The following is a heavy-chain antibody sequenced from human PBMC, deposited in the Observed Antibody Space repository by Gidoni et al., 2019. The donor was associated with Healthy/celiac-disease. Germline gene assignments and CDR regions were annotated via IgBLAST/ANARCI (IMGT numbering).Heavy chain of an antibody. CDR3: AREPAVVGFDY. CDR2: IWYDGSNK. D-gene: IGHD2-15*01. J-gene: IGHJ4*02. CDR1: GFTFSSYG. V-gene: IGHV3-33*01. Sequence: QVQLVESGGGVVQPGRSRRLSGAASGFTFSSYGMHWVRQAPGKGLEWVAVIWYDGSNKYYADSVKGRFTISRDNSKNTLYLQMNSLRAEDTAVYYCAREPAVVGFDYWGQGTLVTVSS.